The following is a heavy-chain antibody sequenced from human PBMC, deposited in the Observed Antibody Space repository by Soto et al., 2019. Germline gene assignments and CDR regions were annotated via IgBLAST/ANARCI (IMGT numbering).Heavy chain of an antibody. V-gene: IGHV3-30*19. CDR1: GFTFSSDG. CDR2: IWYDGSNK. J-gene: IGHJ6*02. D-gene: IGHD3-3*01. CDR3: ARDLSRFDFWSGYPHYYYYYGMDV. Sequence: GGSLRLSCAASGFTFSSDGMHWVRQAPGKGLEWVAVIWYDGSNKYYADSVKGRFTISRDNSKNTLYLQMNSLRAEDTAVYYCARDLSRFDFWSGYPHYYYYYGMDVWGQGTPVTVSS.